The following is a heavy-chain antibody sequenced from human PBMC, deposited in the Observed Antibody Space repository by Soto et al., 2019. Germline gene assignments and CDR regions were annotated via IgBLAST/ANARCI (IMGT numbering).Heavy chain of an antibody. CDR2: ISGSDGRT. V-gene: IGHV3-23*01. CDR1: GFTFSSYA. D-gene: IGHD5-18*01. J-gene: IGHJ4*02. CDR3: AKGVSQYTPLALFDY. Sequence: XGSLRLSCAAAGFTFSSYAMSWVRQAPGKGLDWVSTISGSDGRTYSTDSVKGRFTISRDNSRNTAYLQMNSLRVEDTAVYYCAKGVSQYTPLALFDYWGRGTLVTVSS.